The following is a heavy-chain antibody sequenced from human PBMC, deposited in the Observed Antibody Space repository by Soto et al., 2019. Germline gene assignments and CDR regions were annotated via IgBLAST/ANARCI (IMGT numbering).Heavy chain of an antibody. V-gene: IGHV1-69*13. CDR1: GGTFSSYA. CDR3: ASRLVGSYYYYYYGMDV. D-gene: IGHD3-10*01. CDR2: IIPIFGTA. Sequence: ASVKVSCKASGGTFSSYAISWVRQAPGQGLEWMGGIIPIFGTANYAQKFQGRVTITADESTSTAYMELSSLRSEDTAVYYCASRLVGSYYYYYYGMDVWGQGTTVTVSS. J-gene: IGHJ6*02.